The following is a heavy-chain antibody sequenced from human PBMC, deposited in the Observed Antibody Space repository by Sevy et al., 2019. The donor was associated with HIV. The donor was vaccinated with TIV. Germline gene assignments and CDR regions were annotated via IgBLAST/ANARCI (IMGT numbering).Heavy chain of an antibody. J-gene: IGHJ4*02. CDR2: MNPNSGNR. CDR1: GYTFTRYD. V-gene: IGHV1-8*03. Sequence: ASVKVSCKASGYTFTRYDINWVRQATGQGLEWMGWMNPNSGNRGYAQRFQGRVTITRNTSISTAYMELSSLRSEDTAVYYCARGFGRVGATWGGRYWGQGTLVTVSS. D-gene: IGHD1-26*01. CDR3: ARGFGRVGATWGGRY.